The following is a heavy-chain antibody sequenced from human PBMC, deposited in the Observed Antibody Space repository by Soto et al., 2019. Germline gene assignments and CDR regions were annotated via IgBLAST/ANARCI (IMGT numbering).Heavy chain of an antibody. V-gene: IGHV4-59*08. CDR1: VASTSSYY. D-gene: IGHD6-13*01. Sequence: PSGTLSLTCTVSVASTSSYYWSWIRQPPGKGLECIGYIYYSGSTNYNPSLKSRVTISVDTSKNQFSLKLSSVTAADTAVYYCARGEGSSSWYVLRWFDPWGQGTLVTVS. CDR2: IYYSGST. J-gene: IGHJ5*02. CDR3: ARGEGSSSWYVLRWFDP.